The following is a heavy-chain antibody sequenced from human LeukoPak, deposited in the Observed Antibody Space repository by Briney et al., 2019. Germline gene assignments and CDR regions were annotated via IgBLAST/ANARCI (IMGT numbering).Heavy chain of an antibody. D-gene: IGHD1-14*01. V-gene: IGHV3-21*01. CDR2: MDRHTDI. Sequence: PGGSLSLSCTASGFIFCKFGINWVRQAPGQGLEWVSCMDRHTDIYYADSVKGRFTISRDNAKNSVFLQMNSLTVEDTAVYYCVGDPTTNRFQFFHYWGQGALVTVSS. J-gene: IGHJ4*02. CDR1: GFIFCKFG. CDR3: VGDPTTNRFQFFHY.